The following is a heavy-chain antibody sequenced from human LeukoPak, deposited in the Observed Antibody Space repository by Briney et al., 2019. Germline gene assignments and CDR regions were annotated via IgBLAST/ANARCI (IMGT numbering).Heavy chain of an antibody. J-gene: IGHJ5*02. CDR3: ARGPPGYSSSWYANNWFDP. Sequence: PSETLSLTCAVYGGSFSGYYWSWIRQPPGKGLEWIGEINHSGSTNYNPSLKSRVTISVDTSKNQFSLKLSSVTAADTAVYYCARGPPGYSSSWYANNWFDPWGQGTLVTVSS. CDR2: INHSGST. CDR1: GGSFSGYY. V-gene: IGHV4-34*01. D-gene: IGHD6-13*01.